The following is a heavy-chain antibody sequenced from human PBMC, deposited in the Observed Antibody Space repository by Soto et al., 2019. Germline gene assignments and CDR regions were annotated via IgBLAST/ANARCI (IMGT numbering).Heavy chain of an antibody. CDR3: ASDDGPHGGSYSHKY. CDR1: GGTFSSYA. Sequence: GASVKVSCKASGGTFSSYAISWVRQAPGQGLEWMGGIIPIFGTANYAQKFQGRVTITADKSTRTSYMHLSNLRSDDTAVYYCASDDGPHGGSYSHKYWGQGTLVTVSS. CDR2: IIPIFGTA. J-gene: IGHJ4*01. D-gene: IGHD1-26*01. V-gene: IGHV1-69*06.